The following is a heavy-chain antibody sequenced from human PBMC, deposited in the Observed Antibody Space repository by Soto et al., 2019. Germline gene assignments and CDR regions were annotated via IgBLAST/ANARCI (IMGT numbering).Heavy chain of an antibody. V-gene: IGHV3-20*04. CDR2: INWNGGST. Sequence: PGGSLRLSCAASGFTFDDYGMSWVRQAPGKGLEWVSGINWNGGSTGYADSVKGRFTISRDNAKNSLYLQMNSLRAEDTALYYCASGIVGATTYGMDVWGPGTTVTVSS. D-gene: IGHD1-26*01. CDR1: GFTFDDYG. CDR3: ASGIVGATTYGMDV. J-gene: IGHJ6*02.